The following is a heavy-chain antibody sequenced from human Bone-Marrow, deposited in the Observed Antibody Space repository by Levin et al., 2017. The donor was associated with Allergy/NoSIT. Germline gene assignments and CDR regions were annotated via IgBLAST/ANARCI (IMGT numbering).Heavy chain of an antibody. J-gene: IGHJ6*02. CDR1: GGSISSSSYY. V-gene: IGHV4-39*07. Sequence: TSETLSLTCTVSGGSISSSSYYWGWIRQPPGKGLEWIGSIYYSGSTYYNPSLKSRVTISVDTSKNQFSLKLSSVTAADTAVYYCARDFPSVVLVPAAIGRSYPYYDYGMDVWGQGTTVTVSS. CDR3: ARDFPSVVLVPAAIGRSYPYYDYGMDV. D-gene: IGHD2-2*02. CDR2: IYYSGST.